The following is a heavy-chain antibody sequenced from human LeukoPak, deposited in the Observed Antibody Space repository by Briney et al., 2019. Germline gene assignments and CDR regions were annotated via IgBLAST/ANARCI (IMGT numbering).Heavy chain of an antibody. J-gene: IGHJ4*02. D-gene: IGHD6-13*01. Sequence: AGGSLRLSCAASGFTFSSYAMSWVRQAPGKGLEWVSAISGSGGSTYYADSVKGRFTISRGNSKNTLYLQMNRLRAEDTAVYYCAKMASGGAAAGVFDYWGQGTLVTVSS. CDR3: AKMASGGAAAGVFDY. CDR1: GFTFSSYA. CDR2: ISGSGGST. V-gene: IGHV3-23*01.